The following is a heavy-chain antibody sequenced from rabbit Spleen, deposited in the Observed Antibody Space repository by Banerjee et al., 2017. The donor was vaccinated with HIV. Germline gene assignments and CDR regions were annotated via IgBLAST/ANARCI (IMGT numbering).Heavy chain of an antibody. Sequence: QEQLVESGGGLVKPGASLTLTCIASGVSFSGDSYMCWVRQAPGKGLEWIACIDAGSSGFTYFASWAKGRFTISKTSSTTVTLQMTSLAAADTATYFCARDPYCTYAWDGYDYAYMGYFDLWGQGTLVTVS. CDR1: GVSFSGDSY. J-gene: IGHJ4*01. D-gene: IGHD6-1*01. CDR2: IDAGSSGFT. V-gene: IGHV1S45*01. CDR3: ARDPYCTYAWDGYDYAYMGYFDL.